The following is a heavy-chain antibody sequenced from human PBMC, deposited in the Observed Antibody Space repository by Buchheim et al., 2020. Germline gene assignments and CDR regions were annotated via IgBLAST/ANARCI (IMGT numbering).Heavy chain of an antibody. Sequence: EERLVESVGGLGQPGGSLRLSCAASGFTFSSDWMHWVRQAPGKGLVWVSRINPDGSDTTYADSVKGRFTISRDNGRNTLYLQMNSLRGEDTAIYYCTRSANFFRGMDVWGQGTT. D-gene: IGHD2-15*01. CDR1: GFTFSSDW. CDR3: TRSANFFRGMDV. V-gene: IGHV3-74*01. CDR2: INPDGSDT. J-gene: IGHJ6*02.